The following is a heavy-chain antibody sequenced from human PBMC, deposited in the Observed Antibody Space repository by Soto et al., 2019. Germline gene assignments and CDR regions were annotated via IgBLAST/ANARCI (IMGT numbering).Heavy chain of an antibody. CDR2: IYYSGST. CDR1: GGSISSYY. D-gene: IGHD3-9*01. Sequence: PSETLSLTCTVSGGSISSYYWSWIRQPPGKGLEWIGYIYYSGSTNYNPSLKSRVTISVDTSKNQFSLKLSSVTAADTAVYYCARQDILTGYNYWGQGTLVTVS. CDR3: ARQDILTGYNY. J-gene: IGHJ4*02. V-gene: IGHV4-59*08.